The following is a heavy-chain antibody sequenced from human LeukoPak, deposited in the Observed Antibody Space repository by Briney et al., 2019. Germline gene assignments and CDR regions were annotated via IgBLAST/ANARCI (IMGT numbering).Heavy chain of an antibody. J-gene: IGHJ4*02. CDR3: ASFPAGYAPDY. D-gene: IGHD3-9*01. V-gene: IGHV1-2*02. CDR2: INPNSGGT. CDR1: GYTFTGYY. Sequence: ASVKVSCKASGYTFTGYYMHWVRQAPGQGLEWMGWINPNSGGTNYVQKFQGRVTMTRDTSISTAYMELSRLRSDDTAVYYCASFPAGYAPDYWGQGTLVTVSS.